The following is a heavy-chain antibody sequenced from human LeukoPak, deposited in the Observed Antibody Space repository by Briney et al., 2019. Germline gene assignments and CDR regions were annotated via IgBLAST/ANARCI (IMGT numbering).Heavy chain of an antibody. CDR1: GGSFSGYY. D-gene: IGHD3-9*01. CDR3: ARGNILTGYYSSEYYFDY. CDR2: IYYSGST. V-gene: IGHV4-59*08. J-gene: IGHJ4*02. Sequence: SETLSLTCAVYGGSFSGYYWSWIRQPPGKGLEWIGYIYYSGSTNYNPSLKSRVTISVDTSKNQFSLKLSSVTAADTAVYYCARGNILTGYYSSEYYFDYWGQGTLVTVSS.